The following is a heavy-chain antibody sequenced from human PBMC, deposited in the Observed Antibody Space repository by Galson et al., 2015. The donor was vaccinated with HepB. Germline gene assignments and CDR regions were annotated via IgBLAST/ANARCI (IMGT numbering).Heavy chain of an antibody. CDR1: GYTLTELS. D-gene: IGHD3-10*01. CDR2: FDPEDGET. Sequence: SVKVSCKVSGYTLTELSMHWVRQAPGKGLEWMGGFDPEDGETIYAQKFQGRVTMTEDTSTDTAYMELSSLRSEDTAVYYCATDQRGVRGVIPVGYWGQGTLVTVSS. CDR3: ATDQRGVRGVIPVGY. V-gene: IGHV1-24*01. J-gene: IGHJ4*02.